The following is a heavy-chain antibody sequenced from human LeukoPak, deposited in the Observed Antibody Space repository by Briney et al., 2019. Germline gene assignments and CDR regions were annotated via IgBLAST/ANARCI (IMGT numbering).Heavy chain of an antibody. J-gene: IGHJ4*02. CDR2: IYDSGSI. CDR1: GGSISSYY. D-gene: IGHD6-19*01. V-gene: IGHV4-59*01. CDR3: ARLAGPRNFINY. Sequence: PSETLSLTCTVSGGSISSYYWSWIRQPPGKGLEWIGYIYDSGSINYNPSLKSRVTISLDTSKNQFSLKLYSVTAADTAVYYCARLAGPRNFINYWGQGTLVTVSS.